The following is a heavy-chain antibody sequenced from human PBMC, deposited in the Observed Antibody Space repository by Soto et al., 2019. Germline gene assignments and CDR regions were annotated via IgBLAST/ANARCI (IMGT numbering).Heavy chain of an antibody. D-gene: IGHD5-18*01. Sequence: PGGSLRLSCAASGFTFTNAWMSWVRQAPGKGLEWVGRIKSKTDGGTADFAAPVKGRFSISRDDSKNTLYLQMNSLRAEDTAVYYCAKDGPYSYGYSGCSYWGQGTLVTVSS. CDR1: GFTFTNAW. CDR3: AKDGPYSYGYSGCSY. J-gene: IGHJ4*02. CDR2: IKSKTDGGTA. V-gene: IGHV3-15*01.